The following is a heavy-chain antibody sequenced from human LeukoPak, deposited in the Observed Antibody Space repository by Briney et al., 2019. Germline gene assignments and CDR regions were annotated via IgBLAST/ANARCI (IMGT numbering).Heavy chain of an antibody. CDR1: GFTVSSNY. D-gene: IGHD1-1*01. J-gene: IGHJ4*02. Sequence: GGSLRLSCAASGFTVSSNYMSWVRQAPGKGLEWVSVIYSGGSTYYADSVKGRFTISRDNSKNTLYLQMNSLRAEDTAVYYCAKEKPTTGPSYYFDYWGQGTLVTVSS. V-gene: IGHV3-66*01. CDR3: AKEKPTTGPSYYFDY. CDR2: IYSGGST.